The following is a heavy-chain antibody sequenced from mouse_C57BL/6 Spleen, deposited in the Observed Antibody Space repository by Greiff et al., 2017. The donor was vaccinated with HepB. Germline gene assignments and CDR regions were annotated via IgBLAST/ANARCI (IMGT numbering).Heavy chain of an antibody. Sequence: EVKLMESGGGLVQPGGSLSLSCAASGFTFTDYYMSWVRQPPGKALEWLGFIRNKANGYTTEYSASVKGRFTISRDNSQSILYLQMNALRAEDSATYYCARYLVTTVVRAMDYWGQGTSVTVSS. CDR1: GFTFTDYY. D-gene: IGHD1-1*01. CDR3: ARYLVTTVVRAMDY. J-gene: IGHJ4*01. CDR2: IRNKANGYTT. V-gene: IGHV7-3*01.